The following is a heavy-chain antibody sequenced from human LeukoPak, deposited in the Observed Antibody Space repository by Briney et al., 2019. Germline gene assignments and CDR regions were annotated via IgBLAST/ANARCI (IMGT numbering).Heavy chain of an antibody. CDR2: INHSGST. J-gene: IGHJ4*02. V-gene: IGHV4-34*01. D-gene: IGHD4-23*01. CDR1: GGSFSGYY. CDR3: ARAIYDHGGKRFDY. Sequence: SETLSLTCAVYGGSFSGYYWSWIRQPPGKGLEWIGEINHSGSTNYNPSLKSRVTISVDTSKNQFSLKMSSVTAADTAVYYCARAIYDHGGKRFDYWGQGTLVTVSS.